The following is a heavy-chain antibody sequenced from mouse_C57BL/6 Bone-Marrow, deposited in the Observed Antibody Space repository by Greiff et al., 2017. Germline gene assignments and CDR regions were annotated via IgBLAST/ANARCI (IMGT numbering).Heavy chain of an antibody. CDR3: ARLHSSGYPWFAY. Sequence: EVQWVESGGDLVKPGGSLKLSCAASGFTFSSYGMSWVRQTPDKRLEWVATISSGGSYTYYPDSVKGRFTISRDNAKNTLYLQMSSLKSEDTAMYYCARLHSSGYPWFAYWGQGTLVTVSA. J-gene: IGHJ3*01. D-gene: IGHD3-2*02. CDR1: GFTFSSYG. V-gene: IGHV5-6*01. CDR2: ISSGGSYT.